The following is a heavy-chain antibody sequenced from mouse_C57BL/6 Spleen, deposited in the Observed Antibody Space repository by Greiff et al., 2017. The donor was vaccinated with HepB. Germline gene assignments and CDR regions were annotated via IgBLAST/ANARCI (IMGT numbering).Heavy chain of an antibody. J-gene: IGHJ3*01. CDR1: GYSITSGYY. Sequence: EVQRVESGPGLVKPSQSLSLTCSVTGYSITSGYYWNWIRQFPGNKLEWMGYISYDGSNNYNPSLKNRISITRDTSKDQFFLKLNSVTTEDTATYYCARRGGLYYGNYGFAYWGQGTLVTVSA. V-gene: IGHV3-6*01. CDR2: ISYDGSN. CDR3: ARRGGLYYGNYGFAY. D-gene: IGHD2-1*01.